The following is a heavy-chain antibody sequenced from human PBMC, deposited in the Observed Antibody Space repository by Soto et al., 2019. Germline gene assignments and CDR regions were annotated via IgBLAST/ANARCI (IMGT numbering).Heavy chain of an antibody. CDR3: ARVLNYGDYYYYGMDV. Sequence: SATLSLTCTVSGGSISSSRYYWGWIRQPPGKGLEWIGSIYYSGSTYYNPSLKSRVTISVDTSKNQFSLKLSSVTAADTAVYYCARVLNYGDYYYYGMDVWGQGTTVTV. CDR2: IYYSGST. V-gene: IGHV4-39*01. D-gene: IGHD4-17*01. J-gene: IGHJ6*02. CDR1: GGSISSSRYY.